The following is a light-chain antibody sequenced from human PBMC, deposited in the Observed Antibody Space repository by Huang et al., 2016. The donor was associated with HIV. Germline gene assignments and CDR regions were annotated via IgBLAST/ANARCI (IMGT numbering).Light chain of an antibody. CDR2: LGS. CDR3: MQALQTPWT. CDR1: QSLLHSNGYNY. V-gene: IGKV2-28*01. J-gene: IGKJ1*01. Sequence: DIVMTQSPLSLPVTPGEPASISCRSSQSLLHSNGYNYLNWYLQKPGQSPQLLISLGSKRASGIPDRISGSGSGTDFTLKISRVEAEDVGVYYCMQALQTPWTFGQGTKVEIK.